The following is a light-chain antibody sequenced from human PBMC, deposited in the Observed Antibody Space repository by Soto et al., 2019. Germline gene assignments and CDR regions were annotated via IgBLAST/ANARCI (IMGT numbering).Light chain of an antibody. J-gene: IGLJ1*01. CDR2: DVS. CDR1: SSDVGGYNY. V-gene: IGLV2-11*01. Sequence: QSVLTQPRSVSGSPGQSVAISCTGSSSDVGGYNYVSWYQQHPGKAPKVMIYDVSKRPSGVPDRFSGSKSGDTASLTITGLQAEDEADYYCCSDAGGPYVFGTGNKVTVL. CDR3: CSDAGGPYV.